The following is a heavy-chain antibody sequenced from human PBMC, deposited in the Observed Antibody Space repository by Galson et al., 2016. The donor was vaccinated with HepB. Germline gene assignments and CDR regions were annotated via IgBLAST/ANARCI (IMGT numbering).Heavy chain of an antibody. V-gene: IGHV3-21*01. Sequence: SLRLSCAVSGFTLSNYRIDWVRQAPGQGLEWVSCISSSSVYIWYADSVRGRFTNSRDNAKNSLYLQMDSLTAEDTAVYYCARADGFNTPFFDSWGQGTLVTVSS. J-gene: IGHJ4*02. CDR3: ARADGFNTPFFDS. CDR2: ISSSSVYI. D-gene: IGHD5-24*01. CDR1: GFTLSNYR.